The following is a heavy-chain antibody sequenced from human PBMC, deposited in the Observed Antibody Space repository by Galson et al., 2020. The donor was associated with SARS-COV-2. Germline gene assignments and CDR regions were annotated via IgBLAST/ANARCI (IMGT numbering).Heavy chain of an antibody. J-gene: IGHJ4*02. V-gene: IGHV3-30-3*01. CDR3: ASHGNWGLDY. CDR1: GFTFSSYA. D-gene: IGHD7-27*01. Sequence: TGGSLRLSCAASGFTFSSYAMHWVRQAPGKGLEWVAVISYDGSNKYYADSVKGRFTISRDNSKNTLYLQMNSLRAEDTAVYYCASHGNWGLDYWGQGTLVTVSS. CDR2: ISYDGSNK.